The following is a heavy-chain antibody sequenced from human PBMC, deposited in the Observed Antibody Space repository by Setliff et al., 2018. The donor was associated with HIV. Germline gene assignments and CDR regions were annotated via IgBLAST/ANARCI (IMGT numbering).Heavy chain of an antibody. CDR3: ARDRAREYHSRMDI. V-gene: IGHV4-38-2*02. CDR1: GYSISSGYY. D-gene: IGHD3-22*01. CDR2: IYHSGGT. J-gene: IGHJ6*02. Sequence: TLSLTCAVSGYSISSGYYWGWIRQPPGRGLEWIGNIYHSGGTHYNPSLRSRVTISVDTSKNQISLKLNSVTAADTAVYYCARDRAREYHSRMDIWGQGTTVTVS.